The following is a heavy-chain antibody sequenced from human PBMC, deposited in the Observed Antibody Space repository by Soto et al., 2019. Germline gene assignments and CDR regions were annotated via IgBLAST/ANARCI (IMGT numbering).Heavy chain of an antibody. J-gene: IGHJ4*02. CDR2: ISATGGGT. V-gene: IGHV3-23*01. CDR3: GKGRRTRGNSAFYFDF. D-gene: IGHD2-15*01. CDR1: GFKFSNYA. Sequence: PGGSLRLSCAASGFKFSNYAMSWVRQAPGKGLEWVSLISATGGGTYYADSVKGRFTISRDNSHNTLYLQVHSLTAEDTAVYYLGKGRRTRGNSAFYFDFWGQGAQVTVSS.